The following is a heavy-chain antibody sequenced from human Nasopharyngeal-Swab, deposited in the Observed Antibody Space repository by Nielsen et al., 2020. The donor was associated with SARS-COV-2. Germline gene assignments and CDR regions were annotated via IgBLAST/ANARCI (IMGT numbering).Heavy chain of an antibody. V-gene: IGHV3-9*01. J-gene: IGHJ6*03. CDR3: AKVSSSYYYYMDV. CDR2: ISWNSGSI. CDR1: GFTFDDYA. D-gene: IGHD6-19*01. Sequence: LKISCAASGFTFDDYAMHWVRQAPGKGLEWVSGISWNSGSIGYADSVKGRFTISRDNAKNSLYLQMNSLRAEDTALYYCAKVSSSYYYYMDVWGKGTTVTVSS.